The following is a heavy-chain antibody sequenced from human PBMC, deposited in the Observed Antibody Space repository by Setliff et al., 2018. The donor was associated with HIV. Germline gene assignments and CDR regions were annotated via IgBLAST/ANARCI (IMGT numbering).Heavy chain of an antibody. J-gene: IGHJ3*01. Sequence: GGALRLSCVASGFPFDVYAMHWVRQIPGKGLEWVAGITWNSGSVGYADSVKGRFSISRDNSKNTLYLQMNSLRPEDMGFYYCAKAYFGGFDVWGLGTLVTVSS. V-gene: IGHV3-9*03. CDR2: ITWNSGSV. CDR1: GFPFDVYA. CDR3: AKAYFGGFDV. D-gene: IGHD1-26*01.